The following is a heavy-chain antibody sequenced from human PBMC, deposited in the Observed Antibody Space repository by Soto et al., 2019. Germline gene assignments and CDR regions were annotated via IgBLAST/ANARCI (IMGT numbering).Heavy chain of an antibody. Sequence: SETLSLTCTVSGGSIISNSYYWGWIRQPPGKGLEWIGSIYYSGSTYYNPSLKSRVTISVDTSKNKFSLKLSSVTATDTAVYYCASHDSGWCSGGSCYENWFDPWGQGTLVTVSS. CDR3: ASHDSGWCSGGSCYENWFDP. CDR2: IYYSGST. D-gene: IGHD2-15*01. V-gene: IGHV4-39*01. CDR1: GGSIISNSYY. J-gene: IGHJ5*02.